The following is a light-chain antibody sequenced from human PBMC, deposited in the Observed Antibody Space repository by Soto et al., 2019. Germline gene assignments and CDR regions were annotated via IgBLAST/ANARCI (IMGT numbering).Light chain of an antibody. CDR1: SSDIGAYNY. Sequence: QSALTQPASVSGSPGQSISISCTGTSSDIGAYNYVSWYQQHPGKAPKLIIFEVSNRPSGVSNRFSGSKSGNTASLTISGLQPEDEADYHCSSYTGGTTYWIFGGGTKVTVL. CDR2: EVS. V-gene: IGLV2-14*03. J-gene: IGLJ2*01. CDR3: SSYTGGTTYWI.